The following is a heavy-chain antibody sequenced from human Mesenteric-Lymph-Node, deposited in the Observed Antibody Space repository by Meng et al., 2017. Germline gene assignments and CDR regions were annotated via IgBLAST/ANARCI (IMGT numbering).Heavy chain of an antibody. Sequence: SLNISCAASGFTFSSYTMHWVRQAPGKGLEWVAVISYDGNNKYYADSVKGQFTISRDNSKNTLYLQMNSLRAEDTAVYYCAKDRESYNSVWDAFDIWGQGTML. CDR2: ISYDGNNK. J-gene: IGHJ3*02. CDR3: AKDRESYNSVWDAFDI. D-gene: IGHD1-20*01. CDR1: GFTFSSYT. V-gene: IGHV3-30*04.